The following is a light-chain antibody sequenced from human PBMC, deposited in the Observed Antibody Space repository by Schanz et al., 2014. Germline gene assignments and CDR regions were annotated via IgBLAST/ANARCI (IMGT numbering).Light chain of an antibody. CDR2: DVN. V-gene: IGLV2-14*03. Sequence: QSALTQPASVSGSPGQSITISCTGTSSDVGAYSYVTWYQHYPGKAPKLIIYDVNNRPSGVSNRFSGSKSGNMASLTISGLQAEDEADYYCNSYTTTYTWVFGGGTKVTVL. CDR1: SSDVGAYSY. CDR3: NSYTTTYTWV. J-gene: IGLJ3*02.